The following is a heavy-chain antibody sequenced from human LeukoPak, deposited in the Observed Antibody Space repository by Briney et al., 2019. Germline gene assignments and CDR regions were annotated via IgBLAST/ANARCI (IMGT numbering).Heavy chain of an antibody. CDR1: GFTFSSYS. J-gene: IGHJ4*02. CDR2: ISSSSSYI. V-gene: IGHV3-21*01. Sequence: PGGSLRLSCAASGFTFSSYSMNWVRQAPGKGLEWVSSISSSSSYIYYADSVKGRFTISRDNAKNSLYLQMNSLRAEDTAVYYCARDLAAAGGALDYWGQGTLVTVSS. CDR3: ARDLAAAGGALDY. D-gene: IGHD6-13*01.